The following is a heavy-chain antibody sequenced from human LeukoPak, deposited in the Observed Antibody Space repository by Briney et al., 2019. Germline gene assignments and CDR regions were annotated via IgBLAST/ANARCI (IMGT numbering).Heavy chain of an antibody. CDR3: ARRGGRASPGDL. J-gene: IGHJ2*01. D-gene: IGHD3-10*01. Sequence: SETLSLTCAVYGGSFSGYYWSWIRQPPGKGLEWIGEINHSGSTNYNPSLKSRVTISVDTSKNQFSLKLSSVTAADTAVYYCARRGGRASPGDLWGRGTLVTVSS. CDR1: GGSFSGYY. V-gene: IGHV4-34*01. CDR2: INHSGST.